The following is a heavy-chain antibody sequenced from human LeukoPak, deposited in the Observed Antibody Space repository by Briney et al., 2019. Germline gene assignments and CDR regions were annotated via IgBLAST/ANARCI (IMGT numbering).Heavy chain of an antibody. V-gene: IGHV6-1*01. CDR1: GDSVSSNNIA. CDR2: QYYRSYCPY. CDR3: ARVIQLGRAFDY. J-gene: IGHJ4*02. D-gene: IGHD5-18*01. Sequence: SQALSLTCPIPGDSVSSNNIAWNWIAHSPSTGLDWPGMQYYRSYCPYVSALSVESRIIINPDTSKHQASLQLNSVTPEDTAVYYCARVIQLGRAFDYWGQRTPVTVSS.